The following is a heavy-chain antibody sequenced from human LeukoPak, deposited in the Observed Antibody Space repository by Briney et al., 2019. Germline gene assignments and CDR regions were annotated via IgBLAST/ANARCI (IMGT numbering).Heavy chain of an antibody. V-gene: IGHV3-74*01. CDR2: ISPTGSTT. CDR3: TRCLPMVRSRIMDV. CDR1: GFSFSGHW. D-gene: IGHD3-10*01. Sequence: PGGSLRLSCTASGFSFSGHWMHWARQLPGKGLVWVSRISPTGSTTSYADSVRGRFTVSRDNAKNTLYLQMNSLGAEDTAVYYCTRCLPMVRSRIMDVWGQGTTVTVSS. J-gene: IGHJ6*02.